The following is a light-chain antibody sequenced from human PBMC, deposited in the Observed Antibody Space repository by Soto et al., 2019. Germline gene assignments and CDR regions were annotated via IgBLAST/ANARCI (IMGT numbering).Light chain of an antibody. CDR3: QKYNSAPWT. J-gene: IGKJ1*01. Sequence: DIQMTQSPSSLSASVGDRVTITCRASQGISNYLAWYQQKPGKVPKLLIYAASTLQSGVPSRFSGSGSGTDFTRTISSLQPEDVATYYCQKYNSAPWTFDQGTKVEIK. CDR2: AAS. CDR1: QGISNY. V-gene: IGKV1-27*01.